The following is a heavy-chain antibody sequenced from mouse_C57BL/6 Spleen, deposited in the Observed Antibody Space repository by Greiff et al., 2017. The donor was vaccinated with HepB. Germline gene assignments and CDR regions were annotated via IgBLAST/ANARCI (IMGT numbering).Heavy chain of an antibody. D-gene: IGHD2-4*01. CDR3: ASEVPYDYDGPPFAY. V-gene: IGHV14-2*01. J-gene: IGHJ3*01. Sequence: VQLQQSGAELVKSGASVKLSCTASGFNIKDYYMHWVKQRTEQGLEWIGRIDPEDGETKYAPKFQGKATITADTSSNTAYLQLSSLTSEDTAVYYCASEVPYDYDGPPFAYWGQGTLVTVSA. CDR2: IDPEDGET. CDR1: GFNIKDYY.